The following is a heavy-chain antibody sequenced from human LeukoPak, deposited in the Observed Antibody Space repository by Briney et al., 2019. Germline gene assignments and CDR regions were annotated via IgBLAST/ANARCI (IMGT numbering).Heavy chain of an antibody. CDR2: IKQDGSEK. CDR3: ARDRGSGTIYYYYYMDV. V-gene: IGHV3-7*01. D-gene: IGHD3-10*01. Sequence: GGSLRLSCAASGFTFSSYWMSWVRQAPGKGLEWVANIKQDGSEKYYVDSVKGRFTISRDNAKNSLYLQMNSLRAEDTAVYYCARDRGSGTIYYYYYMDVWGKGTTVTVSS. J-gene: IGHJ6*03. CDR1: GFTFSSYW.